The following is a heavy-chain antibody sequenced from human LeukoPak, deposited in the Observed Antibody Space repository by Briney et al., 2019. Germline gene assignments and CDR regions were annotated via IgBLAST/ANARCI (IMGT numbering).Heavy chain of an antibody. D-gene: IGHD3-10*01. Sequence: ASVKVSCKASGYTFTGYYMHWVRQAPGQGLEWMGWINPNSGGTNYAQKFQGRVTMTRDTSISTAYMELSRLRSDDTAVYYCARVITMVRGVISRDAFDLWGQGTMVTVSS. CDR1: GYTFTGYY. J-gene: IGHJ3*01. CDR3: ARVITMVRGVISRDAFDL. V-gene: IGHV1-2*02. CDR2: INPNSGGT.